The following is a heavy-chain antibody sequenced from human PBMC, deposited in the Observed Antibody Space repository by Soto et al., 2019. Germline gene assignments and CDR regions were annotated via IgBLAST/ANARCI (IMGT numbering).Heavy chain of an antibody. CDR2: ISWNSGSI. CDR3: AKTHQPYYYYGMDV. Sequence: GGSLRLSXAASGFTFDDYAMHWVRQAPGKGLEWVSGISWNSGSIGYADSVKGRFTISRDNAKNSLYLQMNSLRAEDTALYYCAKTHQPYYYYGMDVWGQGTTVTVSS. V-gene: IGHV3-9*01. D-gene: IGHD2-2*01. J-gene: IGHJ6*02. CDR1: GFTFDDYA.